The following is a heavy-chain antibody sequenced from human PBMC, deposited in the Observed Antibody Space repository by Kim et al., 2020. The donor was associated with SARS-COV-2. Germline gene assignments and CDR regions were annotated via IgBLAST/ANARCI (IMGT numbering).Heavy chain of an antibody. CDR3: ARVGEDSSGWYYFDS. CDR2: IIPIFGTA. V-gene: IGHV1-69*13. CDR1: GGTFSSYA. J-gene: IGHJ4*02. D-gene: IGHD6-19*01. Sequence: SVKVSCKASGGTFSSYAISWVRQAPGQGLEWMGGIIPIFGTANYAQKFQGRVTITADESTSTAYMELSSLRSEDTAVYYCARVGEDSSGWYYFDSWGQGTLVTVSS.